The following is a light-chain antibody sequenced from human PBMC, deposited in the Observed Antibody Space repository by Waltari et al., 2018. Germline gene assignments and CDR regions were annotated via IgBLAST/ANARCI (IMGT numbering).Light chain of an antibody. V-gene: IGKV4-1*01. CDR1: QSVLYSSNNKNY. CDR2: WAS. J-gene: IGKJ5*01. CDR3: QQYYSTPIT. Sequence: DIVMTQSPDSLAVSLGERATINCQPSQSVLYSSNNKNYLAWYQQKPGQPPKLLIYWASTRESGVPDRFSGSGSGTDFTLTISSLQAEDVAVYYCQQYYSTPITFGQGTRLEIK.